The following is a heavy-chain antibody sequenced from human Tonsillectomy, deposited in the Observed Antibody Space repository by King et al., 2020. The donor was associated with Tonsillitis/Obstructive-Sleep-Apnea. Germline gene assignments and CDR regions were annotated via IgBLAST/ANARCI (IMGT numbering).Heavy chain of an antibody. J-gene: IGHJ2*01. CDR1: GYTFTSYG. CDR2: ISAYNGNT. Sequence: QLVQSGAEVKKPGASVKVSCKASGYTFTSYGISWVRQAPGQGLEWMGWISAYNGNTNYAQKLQGRVTMTTDTSTSTAYMELRGLRSEDTAVYYCARGSFPYYYDSSGYYQWYFDLWGRGTLVTVSS. V-gene: IGHV1-18*01. D-gene: IGHD3-22*01. CDR3: ARGSFPYYYDSSGYYQWYFDL.